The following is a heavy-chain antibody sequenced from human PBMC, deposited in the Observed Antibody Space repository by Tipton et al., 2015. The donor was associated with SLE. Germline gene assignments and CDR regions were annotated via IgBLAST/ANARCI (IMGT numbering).Heavy chain of an antibody. Sequence: TLSLTCNVSGVFISSYYWSWIRQSPGKGMEWIGYIYYSETTNYNPSLKSRVTISVDTSKNQFSLNLRSVTAADTAVYYCAGAWQGYCSGGTCYVLDYWGQGTLVTVSS. CDR2: IYYSETT. CDR3: AGAWQGYCSGGTCYVLDY. J-gene: IGHJ4*02. V-gene: IGHV4-59*01. CDR1: GVFISSYY. D-gene: IGHD2-15*01.